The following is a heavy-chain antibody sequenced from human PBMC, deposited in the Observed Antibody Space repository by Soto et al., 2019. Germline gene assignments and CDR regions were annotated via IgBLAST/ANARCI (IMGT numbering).Heavy chain of an antibody. CDR2: IYYSGST. CDR3: ARHRPYDSSGYYPKRPEYFEH. Sequence: PSETPSLTRPVPGGSLRRSSFYWGGIRPPPGKGLGWIGSIYYSGSTYYNPSLKSRVTISVDTSKNQFSLKLSSVTAADTAVYYCARHRPYDSSGYYPKRPEYFEHWGQGTLVTVSS. J-gene: IGHJ1*01. CDR1: GGSLRRSSFY. V-gene: IGHV4-39*01. D-gene: IGHD3-22*01.